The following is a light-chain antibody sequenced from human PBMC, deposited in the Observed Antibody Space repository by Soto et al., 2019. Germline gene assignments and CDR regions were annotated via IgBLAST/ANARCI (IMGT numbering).Light chain of an antibody. CDR1: QSISSW. CDR3: QEYDYYPYT. Sequence: DIQMTQSPSTFSASVGDRVTITCRASQSISSWLAWYQQKPGEAPKILIYKASTLESGVPSRFSGSGSGTEFTLTISSLQPDDFATYYCQEYDYYPYTFGQGTKLEIK. J-gene: IGKJ2*01. CDR2: KAS. V-gene: IGKV1-5*03.